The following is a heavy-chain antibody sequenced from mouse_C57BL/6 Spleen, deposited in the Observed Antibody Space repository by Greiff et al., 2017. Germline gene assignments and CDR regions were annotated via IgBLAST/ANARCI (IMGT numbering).Heavy chain of an antibody. Sequence: QVHVKQSGAELVKPGASVKIPCKASGYAFSSYWMNWVKQRPGKGLEWIGQIYPGDGDTNYNGKFKGKATLTADKSSSTAYMQLSSLTSEDSAVYFGARGVYYGSYGDYWGQGTTLTVAS. CDR3: ARGVYYGSYGDY. CDR1: GYAFSSYW. J-gene: IGHJ2*01. CDR2: IYPGDGDT. V-gene: IGHV1-80*01. D-gene: IGHD2-1*01.